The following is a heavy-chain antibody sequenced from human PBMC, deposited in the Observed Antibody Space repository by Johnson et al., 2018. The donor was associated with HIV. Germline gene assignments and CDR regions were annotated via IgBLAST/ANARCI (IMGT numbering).Heavy chain of an antibody. V-gene: IGHV3-30*19. Sequence: QVQLVESGGGVVQPGRSLRLSCAASGFTFSSYGMHWVRQAPGKGLEWVAVISYDGSSKYSAESLKGRISISRDNSMNTLYLQMNSLRAEDTAVYYCARVGGYRAFDIWGQGTMVTVSS. CDR3: ARVGGYRAFDI. D-gene: IGHD5-18*01. J-gene: IGHJ3*02. CDR1: GFTFSSYG. CDR2: ISYDGSSK.